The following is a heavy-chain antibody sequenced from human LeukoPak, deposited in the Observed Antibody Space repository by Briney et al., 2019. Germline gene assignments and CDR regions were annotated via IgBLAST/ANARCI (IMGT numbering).Heavy chain of an antibody. CDR2: IIPISGTT. CDR3: ARKLRLGGNWFDP. Sequence: SVKVSCKASGGTFTSYAITWVRQAPGQGLEWMGKIIPISGTTNYAQKFQGRVTFTADESTSTAYMELSSLRSEDTALYYCARKLRLGGNWFDPWGQGTLVTVSS. CDR1: GGTFTSYA. J-gene: IGHJ5*02. D-gene: IGHD1-26*01. V-gene: IGHV1-69*15.